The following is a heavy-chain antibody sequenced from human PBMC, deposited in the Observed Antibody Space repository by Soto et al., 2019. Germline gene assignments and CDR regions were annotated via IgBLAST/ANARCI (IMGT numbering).Heavy chain of an antibody. Sequence: GGSLRLSCTASGFTFGDYAMSWFRQAPGKGLEWVGFIRSKAYGGTTEYAASVKGRFTISRDDSKSIAYLQMNSLKTEDTAVYYCTRANIVVVPIYYYGMDVWGQGTTVTVSS. CDR2: IRSKAYGGTT. CDR3: TRANIVVVPIYYYGMDV. CDR1: GFTFGDYA. D-gene: IGHD2-2*01. J-gene: IGHJ6*02. V-gene: IGHV3-49*03.